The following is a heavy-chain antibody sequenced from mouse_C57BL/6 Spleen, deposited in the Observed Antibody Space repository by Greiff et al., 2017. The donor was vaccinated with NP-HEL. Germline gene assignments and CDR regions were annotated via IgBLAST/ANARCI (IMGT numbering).Heavy chain of an antibody. CDR2: ISSGSSTI. J-gene: IGHJ1*03. CDR3: ARGYYGSSSHWYFDV. CDR1: GFTFSDYG. D-gene: IGHD1-1*01. Sequence: EVKLMESGGGLVKPGGSLKLSCAASGFTFSDYGMHWVRQAPEKGLEWVAYISSGSSTIYYADTAKGRFTISRDNAKNTLFLQMTSLRSEDTAMYYCARGYYGSSSHWYFDVWGTGTTVTVSS. V-gene: IGHV5-17*01.